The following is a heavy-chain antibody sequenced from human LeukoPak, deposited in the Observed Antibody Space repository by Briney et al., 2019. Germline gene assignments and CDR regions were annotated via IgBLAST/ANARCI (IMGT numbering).Heavy chain of an antibody. D-gene: IGHD3-22*01. Sequence: ASVKVSCKASGYTFTGYYMHWERQAPGQGLEWMGWINPNSGGTNYAQKFQGRVTMTRDTSISTAYMELSRLRSDDTAVYYCARGGYYDSSGPRRYFDYWGQGTLVTVSS. CDR3: ARGGYYDSSGPRRYFDY. V-gene: IGHV1-2*02. CDR1: GYTFTGYY. J-gene: IGHJ4*02. CDR2: INPNSGGT.